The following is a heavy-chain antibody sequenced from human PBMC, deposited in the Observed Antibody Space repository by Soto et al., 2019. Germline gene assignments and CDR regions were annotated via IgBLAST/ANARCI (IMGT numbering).Heavy chain of an antibody. CDR1: GFTFSRYV. J-gene: IGHJ4*02. CDR3: AKALLSTNGGTNFGY. Sequence: PGGSLRLSCAASGFTFSRYVMSWVRQAPGKGLKWVSSTSDSGGRTDYADSVKGRFTVSRDNSENTLYLQMNSLRADDTAVYYCAKALLSTNGGTNFGYWGQGALVTVSS. CDR2: TSDSGGRT. V-gene: IGHV3-23*01. D-gene: IGHD2-8*01.